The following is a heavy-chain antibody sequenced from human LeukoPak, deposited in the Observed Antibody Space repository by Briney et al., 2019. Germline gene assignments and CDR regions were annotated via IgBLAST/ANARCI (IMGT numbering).Heavy chain of an antibody. CDR2: INPSGGST. Sequence: ASVTVSCKASGYTFTSYYMHWVRQAPGQGLEWMGIINPSGGSTSYAQKFQGRVTMTRDTSTSTVYMELSRLRSDDTAVYYCARGIAVAGKVNWFDPWGQGTLVTVSS. CDR3: ARGIAVAGKVNWFDP. CDR1: GYTFTSYY. J-gene: IGHJ5*02. D-gene: IGHD6-19*01. V-gene: IGHV1-46*01.